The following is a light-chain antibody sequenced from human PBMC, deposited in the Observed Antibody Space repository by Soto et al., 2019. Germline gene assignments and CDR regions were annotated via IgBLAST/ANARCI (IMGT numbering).Light chain of an antibody. J-gene: IGLJ1*01. V-gene: IGLV2-14*01. CDR3: SSHTGGSTRV. CDR2: EVT. CDR1: FSDVGGYDY. Sequence: QSALTQPASVSGSPGQSIAISCTGTFSDVGGYDYVSWYQQHPDKAPKLMIYEVTKRPSGVSNRFSGSKSVNTASLTISGLQRENAADYYCSSHTGGSTRVFGSGTQLTVL.